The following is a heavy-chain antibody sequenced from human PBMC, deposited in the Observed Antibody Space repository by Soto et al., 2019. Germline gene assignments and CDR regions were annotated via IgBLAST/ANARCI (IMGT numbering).Heavy chain of an antibody. Sequence: QVQLVQSGAEVKKPGSSVKVSCKASGGTFSSYTISWVRQAPGQGLEWMGRIIPILGIANYAQKFQGRVTITADKSTGTAYMELSSLRSEDTAGYYCAREGQGVVDYWGQGTLVTVSS. D-gene: IGHD3-16*01. V-gene: IGHV1-69*08. CDR1: GGTFSSYT. J-gene: IGHJ4*02. CDR2: IIPILGIA. CDR3: AREGQGVVDY.